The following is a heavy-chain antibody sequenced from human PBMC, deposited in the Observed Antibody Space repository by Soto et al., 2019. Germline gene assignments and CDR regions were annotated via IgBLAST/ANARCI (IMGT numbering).Heavy chain of an antibody. V-gene: IGHV1-46*03. CDR2: INPSGGST. CDR3: AREPGRITMVRGVRFPYYMDV. J-gene: IGHJ6*03. CDR1: GDTFTSYY. Sequence: GASVKVSCKASGDTFTSYYMHWVRQAPGQGLEWMGIINPSGGSTSYAQKFQGRVTMTRDTSTSTVYMELSSLRSEDTAVYYCAREPGRITMVRGVRFPYYMDVWGKGTTVTVSS. D-gene: IGHD3-10*01.